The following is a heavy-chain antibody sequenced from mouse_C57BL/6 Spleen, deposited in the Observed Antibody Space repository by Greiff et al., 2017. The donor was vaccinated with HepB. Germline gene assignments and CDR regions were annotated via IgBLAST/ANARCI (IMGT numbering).Heavy chain of an antibody. CDR2: IDPETGGT. D-gene: IGHD2-4*01. CDR3: TRSRDYDGTWFDY. CDR1: GYTFTDYD. J-gene: IGHJ3*01. V-gene: IGHV1-15*01. Sequence: VQLQQSGAELVRPGASVTLSCKAPGYTFTDYDMHWVKQTPVHGLEWIGAIDPETGGTAYNQKFKGKAILTADKSSSTAYMELRSLTSEDSAVYYCTRSRDYDGTWFDYWGQGTLVTVSA.